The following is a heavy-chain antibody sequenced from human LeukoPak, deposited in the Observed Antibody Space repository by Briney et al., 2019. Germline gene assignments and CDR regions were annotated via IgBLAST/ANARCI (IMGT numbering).Heavy chain of an antibody. D-gene: IGHD2-15*01. CDR1: GFTFSSYS. J-gene: IGHJ4*02. Sequence: GGFLRLSCAASGFTFSSYSMNWVRQAPGKGLEWVSCISSSSSYIYYADSVKGRFTISRDNAKNSLYLQMNSLRAEDTAVYYCARVGYCSGGSCYSPVDYWGQGTLVTVSS. CDR2: ISSSSSYI. CDR3: ARVGYCSGGSCYSPVDY. V-gene: IGHV3-21*01.